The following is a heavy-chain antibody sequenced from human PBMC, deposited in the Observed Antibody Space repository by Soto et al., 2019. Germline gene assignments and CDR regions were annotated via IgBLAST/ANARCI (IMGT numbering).Heavy chain of an antibody. V-gene: IGHV4-61*01. CDR2: IYYSWST. CDR1: GCSVISFIYD. D-gene: IGHD2-2*01. CDR3: ARSPFHCSSTSCYLFDY. Sequence: SETLSLTCTVSGCSVISFIYDWSWIRQPPGKGLDWIVYIYYSWSTNYNPSLKSRVTISVDTSKNQFSLKLSSVTAADTAVYYCARSPFHCSSTSCYLFDYWGQGTLVTVSS. J-gene: IGHJ4*02.